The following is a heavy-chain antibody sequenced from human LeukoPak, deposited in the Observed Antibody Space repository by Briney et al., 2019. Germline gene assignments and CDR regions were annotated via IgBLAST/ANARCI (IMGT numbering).Heavy chain of an antibody. J-gene: IGHJ4*02. CDR3: AKGSSGWYYDY. D-gene: IGHD6-19*01. V-gene: IGHV3-23*01. Sequence: GGSLRPSCAASGFTFSSYAMSWVRQAPGKGLEWVSAITGSGGGTYYADSVKGRFTISRDNSKNTLYLQMNSLRAEDTAVYYCAKGSSGWYYDYWGQGTLVTVSS. CDR1: GFTFSSYA. CDR2: ITGSGGGT.